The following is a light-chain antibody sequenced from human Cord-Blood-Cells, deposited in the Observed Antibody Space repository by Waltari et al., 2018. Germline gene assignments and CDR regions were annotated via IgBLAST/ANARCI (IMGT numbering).Light chain of an antibody. CDR1: NGSMASTS. CDR3: QSYDSSNHWV. Sequence: NFMLTQPHSVSESPGYTVTISCTHSNGSMASTSEQWYQQRPGSAHTTVIYEDNQRPSGVPDRFSGSIDSSSNSASLTISGLKTEDESDYYCQSYDSSNHWVFGGGTKLTVL. V-gene: IGLV6-57*03. CDR2: EDN. J-gene: IGLJ3*02.